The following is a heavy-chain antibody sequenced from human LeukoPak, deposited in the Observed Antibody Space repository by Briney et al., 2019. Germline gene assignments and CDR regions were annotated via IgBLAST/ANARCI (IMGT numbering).Heavy chain of an antibody. CDR1: GFTFSSYG. V-gene: IGHV3-33*01. Sequence: GGSLRLSCAASGFTFSSYGMHWVRQAPGKGLEWVAVIWYDGSSKYYTDSVKGRFTISRDNSKNTLYLQMNSLRAEDTAVYYCARGRVGYYFDYWGQGALVTVSS. D-gene: IGHD1-26*01. J-gene: IGHJ4*02. CDR2: IWYDGSSK. CDR3: ARGRVGYYFDY.